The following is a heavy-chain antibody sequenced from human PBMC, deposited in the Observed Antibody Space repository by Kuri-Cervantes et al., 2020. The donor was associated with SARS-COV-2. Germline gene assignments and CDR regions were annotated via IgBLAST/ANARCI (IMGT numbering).Heavy chain of an antibody. D-gene: IGHD2-2*02. V-gene: IGHV1-8*01. CDR2: MNPNSGNT. Sequence: ASVKVSCKASGYTFTSYDINWVRQATGQGLEWMGWMNPNSGNTGYAQKFQGRVTTTRNTSISTAYMELSSLRSEDTAVYYCARGIVVVPAAIPNYYYYGMDVWGQGTTVTVSS. CDR3: ARGIVVVPAAIPNYYYYGMDV. J-gene: IGHJ6*02. CDR1: GYTFTSYD.